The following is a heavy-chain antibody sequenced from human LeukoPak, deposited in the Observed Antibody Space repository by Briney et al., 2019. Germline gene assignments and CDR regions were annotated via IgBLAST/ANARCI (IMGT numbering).Heavy chain of an antibody. CDR1: GFTFSSYW. J-gene: IGHJ4*02. D-gene: IGHD6-19*01. CDR2: IKEDGSIQ. Sequence: GGSLRLSCVASGFTFSSYWMTWVRQAPGEGLERLANIKEDGSIQYYLDSVRGRFTISRDNAKTSVYLQLNSLRADDTAVYYCARDVWTGVAVSDYWGQGTLVTVSS. V-gene: IGHV3-7*01. CDR3: ARDVWTGVAVSDY.